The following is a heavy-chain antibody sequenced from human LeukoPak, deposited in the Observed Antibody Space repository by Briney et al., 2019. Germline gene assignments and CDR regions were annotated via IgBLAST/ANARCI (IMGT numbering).Heavy chain of an antibody. CDR1: GGSISSYY. V-gene: IGHV4-34*01. J-gene: IGHJ3*02. CDR3: ASYYYDSSGYLLDAFDI. D-gene: IGHD3-22*01. CDR2: INHSGST. Sequence: SETLSLTCTVSGGSISSYYWSWIRQPPGKGLEWIGEINHSGSTNYNPSLKSRVTISVDTSKNQFSLKLSSVTAADTAVYYCASYYYDSSGYLLDAFDIWGQGTMVTVSS.